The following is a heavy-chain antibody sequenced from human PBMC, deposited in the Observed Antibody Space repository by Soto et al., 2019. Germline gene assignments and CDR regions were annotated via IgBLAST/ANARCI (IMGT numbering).Heavy chain of an antibody. CDR3: ARSNRPPPIFGVVITLAYYGMDV. Sequence: ASVKVSCKASGGTFSSYAISWVRQAPGQGLEWMGGIIPIFGTANYAQKFQGRVTITADESTSTAYMELSSLRSEDTAVYYCARSNRPPPIFGVVITLAYYGMDVWGQGTTVTVS. J-gene: IGHJ6*02. CDR1: GGTFSSYA. D-gene: IGHD3-3*01. CDR2: IIPIFGTA. V-gene: IGHV1-69*13.